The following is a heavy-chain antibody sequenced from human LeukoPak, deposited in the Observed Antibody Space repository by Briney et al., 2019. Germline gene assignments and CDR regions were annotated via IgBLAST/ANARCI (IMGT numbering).Heavy chain of an antibody. CDR1: GYTFTSYD. J-gene: IGHJ6*03. CDR2: MNPNSGNT. D-gene: IGHD2-2*01. Sequence: ASVKVSCKASGYTFTSYDINWVRQATGQGLEWMGWMNPNSGNTGYAQKFQGRVTITRNTSISTAYVELSSLRSEDTAVYYCARVGYCSSTRCSYYMDVWGKGTTVTVSS. V-gene: IGHV1-8*03. CDR3: ARVGYCSSTRCSYYMDV.